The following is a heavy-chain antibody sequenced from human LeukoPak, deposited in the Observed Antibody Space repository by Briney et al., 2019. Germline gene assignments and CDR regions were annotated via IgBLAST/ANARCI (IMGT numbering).Heavy chain of an antibody. CDR2: ISYDGSNK. V-gene: IGHV3-30*03. D-gene: IGHD5-18*01. Sequence: GGSLRLSCAASGFTFSDYSMNWVRQAPGKGLERVAVISYDGSNKYYADSVKGRFTISRDNSKNTLYLQMNSLRSEDTAVYYCAREVVNDSYGYEYNWFDPWGQGTLVTVSS. J-gene: IGHJ5*02. CDR3: AREVVNDSYGYEYNWFDP. CDR1: GFTFSDYS.